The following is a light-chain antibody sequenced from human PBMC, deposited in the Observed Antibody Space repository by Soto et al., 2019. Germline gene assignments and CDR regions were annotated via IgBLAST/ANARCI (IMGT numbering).Light chain of an antibody. J-gene: IGKJ2*01. Sequence: ELVLTQSPDTLSLSPGERVTLSCRASQTVSSSYLAWYQQKPGQAPRLLIYGASSRATGIPDRFSGSGSGTDFPLTISGLEPEDFAVYYCQQYDNSFRYTFGQGTKLEIK. CDR2: GAS. CDR3: QQYDNSFRYT. CDR1: QTVSSSY. V-gene: IGKV3-20*01.